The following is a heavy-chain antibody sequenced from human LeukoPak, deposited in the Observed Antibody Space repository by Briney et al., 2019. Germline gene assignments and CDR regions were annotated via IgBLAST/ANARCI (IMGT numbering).Heavy chain of an antibody. J-gene: IGHJ5*02. CDR1: GGSVSRSNW. CDR2: IHHSGST. V-gene: IGHV4-4*02. D-gene: IGHD2-2*01. Sequence: SETLSLTCAVSGGSVSRSNWWNRVRQPQGKGLEWIGEIHHSGSTNYNPSLKSRVTMSVDKSKNQFSLKLSSVTAADTAVYYCARTEAFCSDTSCSNWFDPWGQGTLVTVSS. CDR3: ARTEAFCSDTSCSNWFDP.